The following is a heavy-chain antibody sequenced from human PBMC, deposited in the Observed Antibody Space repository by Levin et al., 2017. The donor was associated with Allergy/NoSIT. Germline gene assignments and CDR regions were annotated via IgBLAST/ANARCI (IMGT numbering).Heavy chain of an antibody. D-gene: IGHD2-2*01. V-gene: IGHV5-51*01. CDR3: ARHSYHDY. CDR2: IFPGDSDT. CDR1: GYSFTDYW. J-gene: IGHJ4*02. Sequence: GGSLRLSCKGSGYSFTDYWIAWVRQMPGKGLEWMGIIFPGDSDTRYSPSFEGQVTISADKSISTAYLQWSSLKASDTAMYYCARHSYHDYWGQGTLLTVSS.